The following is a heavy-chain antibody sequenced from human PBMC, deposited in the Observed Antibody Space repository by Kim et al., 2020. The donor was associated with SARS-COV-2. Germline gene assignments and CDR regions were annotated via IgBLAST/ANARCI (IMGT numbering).Heavy chain of an antibody. CDR1: GYTFTSYY. J-gene: IGHJ4*02. Sequence: ASVKVSCKASGYTFTSYYMHWVRQAPGQGLEWMGIINPSGDSTSYAQKFQGRVTMTRDTSTSTVYMELSSLRSEDTAVYYCARDDYYDSSGRTSDYWGQGTLVTVSS. CDR3: ARDDYYDSSGRTSDY. V-gene: IGHV1-46*01. D-gene: IGHD3-22*01. CDR2: INPSGDST.